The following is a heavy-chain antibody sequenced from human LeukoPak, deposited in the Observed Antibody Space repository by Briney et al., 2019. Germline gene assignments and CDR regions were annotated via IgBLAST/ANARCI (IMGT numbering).Heavy chain of an antibody. D-gene: IGHD6-19*01. Sequence: SVKVSCKASGGTFSSYAISWVRQAPGQGLEWMGRIIPIFGTANYAQKFQGRVTITTDESTSTAYMELSSLRSEDTAMYYCAKPLIAVAGTSAFDIWGQGTMVTVSS. CDR2: IIPIFGTA. CDR1: GGTFSSYA. CDR3: AKPLIAVAGTSAFDI. J-gene: IGHJ3*02. V-gene: IGHV1-69*05.